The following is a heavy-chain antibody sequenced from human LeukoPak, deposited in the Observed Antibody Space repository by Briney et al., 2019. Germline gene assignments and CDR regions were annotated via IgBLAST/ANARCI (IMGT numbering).Heavy chain of an antibody. CDR2: IYSGGST. CDR3: ARGVGRFGEPNAFDI. D-gene: IGHD3-10*01. V-gene: IGHV3-53*01. J-gene: IGHJ3*02. Sequence: GGSLRLSCAASGFTVSSNYMSWVRQAPGKGLEWVSVIYSGGSTYYADSVKGRFTISRDNSKNTLYLQMNSLRAEDTAVYYCARGVGRFGEPNAFDIWSQGSMVTVSS. CDR1: GFTVSSNY.